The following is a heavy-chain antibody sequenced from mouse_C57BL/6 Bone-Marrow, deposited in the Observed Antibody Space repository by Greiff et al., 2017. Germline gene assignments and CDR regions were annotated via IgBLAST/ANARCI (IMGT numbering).Heavy chain of an antibody. Sequence: EVQGVESGGDLVKPGGSLKLSCAASGFTFSSYGMSWVRQTPDKRLEWVATISSGGSYTYYPDSVKGRFTISRENAKNTLYLQMSSLKSEDTAMYYCARLDSSGYFDYWGQGTTLTVSS. D-gene: IGHD3-2*02. V-gene: IGHV5-6*01. CDR1: GFTFSSYG. J-gene: IGHJ2*01. CDR3: ARLDSSGYFDY. CDR2: ISSGGSYT.